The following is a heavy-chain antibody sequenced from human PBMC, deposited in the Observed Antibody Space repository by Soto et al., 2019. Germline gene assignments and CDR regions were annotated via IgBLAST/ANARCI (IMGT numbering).Heavy chain of an antibody. CDR1: GFSVSSNY. V-gene: IGHV3-53*04. CDR3: ARVDYYASFDY. CDR2: IYSGGST. J-gene: IGHJ4*02. Sequence: GGSVRLSCAASGFSVSSNYMSWVRQAPGKGLEWVSVIYSGGSTYYADSVKGRFTISRHNSKNTLYLQMNSLRAEDTAVYYCARVDYYASFDYWGQGTLVTVSS. D-gene: IGHD1-26*01.